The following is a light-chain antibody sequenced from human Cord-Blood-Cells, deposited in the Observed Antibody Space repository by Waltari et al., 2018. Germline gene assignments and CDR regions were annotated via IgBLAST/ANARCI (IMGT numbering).Light chain of an antibody. Sequence: DIQMNQSPSSPYASVGDRVTITCRASQSISGYLNWYQQKPGKAPKLLIYAASSLQSGVPSRFSGSGSGTDFTLTISSLQPEDFATYYCQQSYSTPYTFGQGTKLEIK. CDR3: QQSYSTPYT. J-gene: IGKJ2*01. CDR2: AAS. V-gene: IGKV1-39*01. CDR1: QSISGY.